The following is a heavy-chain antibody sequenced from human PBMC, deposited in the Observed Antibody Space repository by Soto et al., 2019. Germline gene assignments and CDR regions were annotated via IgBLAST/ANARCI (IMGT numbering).Heavy chain of an antibody. CDR3: ARDSDTTGTTGYYGMDV. J-gene: IGHJ6*02. Sequence: QAPLLQSGGGLVKPGGSLRLSCAASGFTFSDYYMGWIRQAPGKGLEWITYIGRRGNYTKYADSVEGRFTISRYNGKNAGYLQRNSLRVEDTSVYFCARDSDTTGTTGYYGMDVWGQGTTVIVSS. CDR2: IGRRGNYT. D-gene: IGHD1-1*01. CDR1: GFTFSDYY. V-gene: IGHV3-11*06.